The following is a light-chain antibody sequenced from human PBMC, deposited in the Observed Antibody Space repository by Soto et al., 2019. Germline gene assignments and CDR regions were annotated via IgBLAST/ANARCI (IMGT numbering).Light chain of an antibody. CDR2: GAS. V-gene: IGKV3-20*01. J-gene: IGKJ4*01. CDR3: QHYRTS. Sequence: EIVLTQSPGTLSLSPGDRATLSGRASQGVSSSYLAWYQQKPGQPPRLLIYGASSRATGIPDRFSGSGSGTYVTLTITRLEPEDFAVYYCQHYRTSFGGGTKVEIK. CDR1: QGVSSSY.